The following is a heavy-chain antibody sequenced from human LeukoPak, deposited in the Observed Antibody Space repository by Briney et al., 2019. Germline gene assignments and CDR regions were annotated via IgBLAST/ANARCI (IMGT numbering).Heavy chain of an antibody. CDR3: ATFRITATHLDY. J-gene: IGHJ4*02. CDR2: IMQDGSED. CDR1: GVTFSNYW. Sequence: PVRSLRLSCAASGVTFSNYWMSWVRQAPGKGLEWVANIMQDGSEDYYVDSVKGRFTISRDNAKNSLYLQMNSLRAEDTAVYHCATFRITATHLDYRGQGILVTVSS. D-gene: IGHD1-7*01. V-gene: IGHV3-7*01.